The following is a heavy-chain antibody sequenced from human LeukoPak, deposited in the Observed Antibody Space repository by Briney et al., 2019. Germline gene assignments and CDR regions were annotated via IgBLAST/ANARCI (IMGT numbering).Heavy chain of an antibody. Sequence: PGGSLRLSCAAAGFTFSSSSMNWVRQTPGKGLERVSSISGESKYIYYADSVTGRFTISRDNAKNSLYLQMSTLRAEDTAVYYCARGAVFQGNYDYWGQGTQVTVSS. J-gene: IGHJ4*02. CDR2: ISGESKYI. V-gene: IGHV3-21*01. CDR1: GFTFSSSS. D-gene: IGHD3-10*01. CDR3: ARGAVFQGNYDY.